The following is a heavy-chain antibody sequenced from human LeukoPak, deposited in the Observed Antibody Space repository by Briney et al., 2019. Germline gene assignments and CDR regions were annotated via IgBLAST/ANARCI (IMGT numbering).Heavy chain of an antibody. CDR2: IYYGGST. CDR1: GGSISSYY. V-gene: IGHV4-59*01. Sequence: SENLSLTCTVSGGSISSYYWSWIRQPPGKGLEWIEYIYYGGSTNYNPSLKSRVTTSVDTSKNQFSLKLSSVTAADTAVYYCAREQTTVTTAGAFDIWGQGTMVTVSS. J-gene: IGHJ3*02. CDR3: AREQTTVTTAGAFDI. D-gene: IGHD4-17*01.